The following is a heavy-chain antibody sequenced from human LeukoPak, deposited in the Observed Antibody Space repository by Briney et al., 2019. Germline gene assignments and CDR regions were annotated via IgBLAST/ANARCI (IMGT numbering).Heavy chain of an antibody. CDR1: EYTFATYD. D-gene: IGHD3-10*01. J-gene: IGHJ4*02. CDR3: TRSNYGSYDY. CDR2: MNPNIGDV. Sequence: GASVKVSCKASEYTFATYDINWVRQATGQGLEWMGWMNPNIGDVGYAQKFQGRVTMTKDTSISTAYMELTSLTSEDTAVYYCTRSNYGSYDYWGQGTLVTVSS. V-gene: IGHV1-8*01.